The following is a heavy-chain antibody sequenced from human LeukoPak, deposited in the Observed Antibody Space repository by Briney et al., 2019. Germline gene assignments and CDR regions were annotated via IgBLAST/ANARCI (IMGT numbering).Heavy chain of an antibody. CDR3: ARDRHPLGWFGVYYYYMDV. CDR2: ISAYNGNT. V-gene: IGHV1-18*01. Sequence: ASVKVSCKTSGYRFTSNSITWVRQAPGQGLEWMGWISAYNGNTNYAQKLQGRVTMTTDTSTSTAYMELRSLRSDDTAVYYCARDRHPLGWFGVYYYYMDVWGKGTTVTISS. CDR1: GYRFTSNS. D-gene: IGHD3-10*01. J-gene: IGHJ6*03.